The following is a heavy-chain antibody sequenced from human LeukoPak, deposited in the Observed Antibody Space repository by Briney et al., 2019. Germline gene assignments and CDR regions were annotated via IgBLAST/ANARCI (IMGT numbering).Heavy chain of an antibody. CDR3: ARDEGGSYYRYFDY. CDR2: INQDGSEK. CDR1: GFTFSSYW. D-gene: IGHD1-26*01. Sequence: AGGSLRLSCAASGFTFSSYWMTWVRQAPGKGLEWVANINQDGSEKYYVDSVKGRFTISRDNAKNSLYQQMNSLRAEDTAVYYCARDEGGSYYRYFDYWGQGTLVTVSS. J-gene: IGHJ4*02. V-gene: IGHV3-7*01.